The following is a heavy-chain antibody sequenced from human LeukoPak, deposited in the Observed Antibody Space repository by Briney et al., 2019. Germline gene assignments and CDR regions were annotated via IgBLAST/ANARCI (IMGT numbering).Heavy chain of an antibody. V-gene: IGHV3-23*01. CDR1: GFTFSSYS. CDR3: ARGRVATDAFDI. CDR2: ISADARST. D-gene: IGHD5-12*01. J-gene: IGHJ3*02. Sequence: GGSLRLSCAGSGFTFSSYSMNWVRQAPGKGLEWVSAISADARSTYHADSVKGRFTISRDNSKTTLYLQMNSLRADDTAVYYCARGRVATDAFDIWGQGTMVTVSS.